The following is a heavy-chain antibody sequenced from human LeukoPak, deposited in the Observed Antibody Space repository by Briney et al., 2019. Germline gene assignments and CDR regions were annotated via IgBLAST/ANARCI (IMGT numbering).Heavy chain of an antibody. CDR2: IIPIFGTA. V-gene: IGHV1-69*13. Sequence: SVKVSCKASGGTFSSYAISWVRQAPGQGLEWMGGIIPIFGTANYAQRFQGRVTITADESTSTAYMELSSLRSEDTAVYYCAAQGEYLQYSGSYSSDDYWGQGTLVTVSS. CDR3: AAQGEYLQYSGSYSSDDY. CDR1: GGTFSSYA. D-gene: IGHD1-26*01. J-gene: IGHJ4*02.